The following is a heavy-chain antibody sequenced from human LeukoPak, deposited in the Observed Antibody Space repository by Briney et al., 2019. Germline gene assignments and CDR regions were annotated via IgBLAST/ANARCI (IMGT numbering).Heavy chain of an antibody. CDR2: IISSGGVT. CDR3: AKNGGYSYGLYYFDY. CDR1: GFAFSSYA. Sequence: GGSLRLSCVASGFAFSSYAMSWVRQAPGKGLEWVSSIISSGGVTYYADSVKGRFTISRDNSKNTVYLQMDSLRAEDSAVYYCAKNGGYSYGLYYFDYWGQGTLVTVSS. V-gene: IGHV3-23*01. D-gene: IGHD5-18*01. J-gene: IGHJ4*02.